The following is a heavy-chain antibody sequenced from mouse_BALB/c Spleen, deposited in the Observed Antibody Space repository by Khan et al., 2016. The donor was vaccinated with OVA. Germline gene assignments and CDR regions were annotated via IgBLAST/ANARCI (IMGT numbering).Heavy chain of an antibody. J-gene: IGHJ3*01. CDR2: IYPGSDGT. CDR3: ARAGWDVFAY. CDR1: GYTFTDYV. V-gene: IGHV1-77*01. Sequence: QVQLQQPGPELVKPGASVKMSCKAYGYTFTDYVMNWVKQRTGQGLEWIGQIYPGSDGTYYNEKFKGKATLTADRSSSTAYMQLSSLTSEDSAVYFCARAGWDVFAYWGQGTLVTVSA. D-gene: IGHD4-1*01.